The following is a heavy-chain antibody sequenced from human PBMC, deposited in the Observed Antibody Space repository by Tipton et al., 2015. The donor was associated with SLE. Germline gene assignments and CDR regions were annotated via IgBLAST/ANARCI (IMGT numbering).Heavy chain of an antibody. CDR3: ARDSAVNFWYFDL. J-gene: IGHJ2*01. CDR2: ISYTGNT. Sequence: TLSLTCTVSGASISTHYWSWIRQPPGKGLEWIGYISYTGNTNFNPSLKSRVTMSVATSKNQFSLRLTSVTAADTAMHYCARDSAVNFWYFDLWGRGTLVTVSS. V-gene: IGHV4-59*11. CDR1: GASISTHY.